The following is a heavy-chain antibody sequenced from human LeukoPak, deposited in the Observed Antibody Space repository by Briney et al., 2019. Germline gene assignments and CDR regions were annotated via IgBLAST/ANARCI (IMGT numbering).Heavy chain of an antibody. CDR3: AREPFWSGYYSNLHFDY. D-gene: IGHD3-3*01. CDR1: GFTFSSYD. J-gene: IGHJ4*02. CDR2: INTNSITI. Sequence: GGSLRLSCAASGFTFSSYDINWVRQAPGKGLEWISFINTNSITIYYADSVKGRFTISRDNAKNSLYLQMNSLRVEDTAVYYCAREPFWSGYYSNLHFDYWGRGTLVTVSS. V-gene: IGHV3-48*01.